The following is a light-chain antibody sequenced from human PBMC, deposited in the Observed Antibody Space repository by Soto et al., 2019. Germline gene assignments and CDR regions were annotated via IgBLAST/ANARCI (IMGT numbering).Light chain of an antibody. CDR1: QGISTY. V-gene: IGKV1-39*01. CDR3: QQSYSTTWT. J-gene: IGKJ1*01. Sequence: EIQMTQSPSSLCASVGDRFTIACRASQGISTYLNWYQQKPGKAPKLLIYAASSLQSGVPSRFSGSGSETDFTLTISSLQPEDFATYSCQQSYSTTWTFGQGTKVDIK. CDR2: AAS.